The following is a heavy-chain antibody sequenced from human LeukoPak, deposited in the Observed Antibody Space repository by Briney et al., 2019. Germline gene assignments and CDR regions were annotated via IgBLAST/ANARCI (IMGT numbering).Heavy chain of an antibody. CDR3: ARDRDYESFDL. J-gene: IGHJ3*01. CDR2: IKPDGSAT. CDR1: GLFFGSNW. V-gene: IGHV3-7*03. D-gene: IGHD4-17*01. Sequence: PGGSLRLSCTVSGLFFGSNWMTWVRQAPGKGLEWVASIKPDGSATYYLDSVKGRFTISRDNTKNSLYLQMNSVRAEDTAVYYCARDRDYESFDLWGQGTMVTVSS.